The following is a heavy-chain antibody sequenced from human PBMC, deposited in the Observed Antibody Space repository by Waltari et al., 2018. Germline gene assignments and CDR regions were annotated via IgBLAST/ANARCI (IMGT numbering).Heavy chain of an antibody. J-gene: IGHJ4*02. V-gene: IGHV3-15*01. Sequence: EVQLMESGGGLVRPGGSFTLSCAASETTSGAHCLRWVRQVLGSVMESVVRIKSYSDGRTTDYGVVVNDSYSITIDDSKNTLFMHMHRLEIYDTVSYYRATDAWTGYDVSFNFWGQGTLVTVSS. CDR2: IKSYSDGRTT. CDR1: ETTSGAHC. D-gene: IGHD5-12*01. CDR3: ATDAWTGYDVSFNF.